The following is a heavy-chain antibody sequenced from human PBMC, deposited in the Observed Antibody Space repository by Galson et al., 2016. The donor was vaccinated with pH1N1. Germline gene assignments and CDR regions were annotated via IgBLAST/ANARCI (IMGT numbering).Heavy chain of an antibody. CDR1: GHTFTDYY. D-gene: IGHD1-26*01. V-gene: IGHV1-2*02. CDR2: INPNSDVT. J-gene: IGHJ4*02. CDR3: ARDSKGGIPFHY. Sequence: SVKVSCKASGHTFTDYYIHWVRQAPGKGLEWMGWINPNSDVTKYAQKFQDRVTMTRDTSINTAYMELSGLTSDDTAVYYCARDSKGGIPFHYWGQGTLVTLSS.